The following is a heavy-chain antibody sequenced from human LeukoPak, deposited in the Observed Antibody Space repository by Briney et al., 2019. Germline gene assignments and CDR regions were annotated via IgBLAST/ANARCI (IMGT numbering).Heavy chain of an antibody. Sequence: TGGSLRLSCAASGFTFSTYAMTWVRQAPGKGLEWVSAISGSGGSTYYADSVKGRFTISRDNSKNTLYLQMNSLRAEDTAVYYCAKTAKERTSGFDPWGQGTLVTVSS. CDR1: GFTFSTYA. CDR2: ISGSGGST. V-gene: IGHV3-23*01. J-gene: IGHJ5*02. D-gene: IGHD6-25*01. CDR3: AKTAKERTSGFDP.